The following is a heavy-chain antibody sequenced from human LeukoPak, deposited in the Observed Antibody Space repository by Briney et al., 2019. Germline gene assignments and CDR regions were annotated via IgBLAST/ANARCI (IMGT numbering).Heavy chain of an antibody. J-gene: IGHJ3*02. Sequence: GGSLRLSCAASRFTFSFYWMDWVRLAPGKGLVWVSRINSDGTSTTYADFVKGRLTISRDNAKNTLYLQMSSLRAEDTAVYYCARPRGSNDAFDIWGQGTMVTVSS. CDR3: ARPRGSNDAFDI. D-gene: IGHD3-10*01. CDR2: INSDGTST. V-gene: IGHV3-74*01. CDR1: RFTFSFYW.